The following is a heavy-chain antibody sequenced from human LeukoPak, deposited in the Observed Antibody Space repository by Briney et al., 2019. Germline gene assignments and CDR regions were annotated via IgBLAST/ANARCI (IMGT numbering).Heavy chain of an antibody. J-gene: IGHJ4*02. Sequence: GGSLRLSCAASGFTFSTYAMSWVRQAPGKGLEWVSTLSANGGSTYYADSVKGRFTISRDNSENTLNLQMNSLRVEDTAVYYCAKPPPDSSSWLFDYWGQGTLVTVSS. CDR1: GFTFSTYA. CDR2: LSANGGST. D-gene: IGHD6-13*01. V-gene: IGHV3-23*01. CDR3: AKPPPDSSSWLFDY.